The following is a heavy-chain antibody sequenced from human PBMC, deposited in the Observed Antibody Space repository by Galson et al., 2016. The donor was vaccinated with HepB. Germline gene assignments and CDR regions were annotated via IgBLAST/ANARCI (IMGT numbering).Heavy chain of an antibody. Sequence: SLRLSCAASGFTFSSYWMSWVRQAPGKGLEWVANIKQDGSEKSFVDSVKGRFTISRDNAKNSVYLQMNSLRAEDTAVYYCAREGPGGFDHWGQGTLVTVSS. J-gene: IGHJ4*02. CDR2: IKQDGSEK. CDR3: AREGPGGFDH. V-gene: IGHV3-7*01. CDR1: GFTFSSYW. D-gene: IGHD3-16*01.